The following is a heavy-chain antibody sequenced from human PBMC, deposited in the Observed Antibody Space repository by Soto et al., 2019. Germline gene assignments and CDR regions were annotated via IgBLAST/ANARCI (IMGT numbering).Heavy chain of an antibody. CDR3: ARKGDSYGDYV. D-gene: IGHD4-17*01. J-gene: IGHJ4*02. CDR2: IYYSGST. CDR1: GGSISSYY. V-gene: IGHV4-59*01. Sequence: SETLSLTCTVSGGSISSYYWSWIRQPPGKGLEWIGYIYYSGSTNYNPSLKSRVTISVDTSKNQFSLKLSSVTAADTAVYYCARKGDSYGDYVWGQGTLVTVSS.